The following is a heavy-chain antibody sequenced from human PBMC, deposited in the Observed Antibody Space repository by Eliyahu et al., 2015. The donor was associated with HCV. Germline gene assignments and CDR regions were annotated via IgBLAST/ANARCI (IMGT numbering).Heavy chain of an antibody. CDR1: GFXFGSYG. V-gene: IGHV3-48*03. D-gene: IGHD2-2*01. CDR2: ISSSEII. J-gene: IGHJ4*02. CDR3: ARSDGFNLLSLISPSYYFDY. Sequence: EVQLVESGGGLVQPGGSLRLSCXASGFXFGSYGMNWVRQAPGKGLXWVSYISSSEIIYYADSLKGRFTISRDNAKNSLYLQVNSLRAEDTAVYYCARSDGFNLLSLISPSYYFDYWGQGTLVTVSS.